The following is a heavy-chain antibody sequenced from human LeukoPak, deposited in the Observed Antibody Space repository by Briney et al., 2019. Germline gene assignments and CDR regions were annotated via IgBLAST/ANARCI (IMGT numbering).Heavy chain of an antibody. CDR1: GFTVSSSY. J-gene: IGHJ4*02. CDR2: IYSGGST. D-gene: IGHD3-22*01. V-gene: IGHV3-53*05. CDR3: AREGYDSSGYYYVLDY. Sequence: GGSLRLSCAASGFTVSSSYMSWVRQAPGKGLEWVSVIYSGGSTYYADSVKGRFTISRDNSKNTLYLQMNSLRAEDTAVYYCAREGYDSSGYYYVLDYWGQGTLVTVSS.